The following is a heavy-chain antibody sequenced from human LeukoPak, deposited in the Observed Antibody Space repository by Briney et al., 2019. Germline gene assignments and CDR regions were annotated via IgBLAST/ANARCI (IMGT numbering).Heavy chain of an antibody. D-gene: IGHD6-6*01. CDR3: ARFSVAANWFDR. V-gene: IGHV1-18*04. CDR1: GYTFSSYG. J-gene: IGHJ5*02. CDR2: ISAYNGNT. Sequence: GASVKVSCKASGYTFSSYGISWVRQAPGQGLEWMGWISAYNGNTTYAQNLKGRFTMTKDTSTSIAYMELRSLGSDDTAVYYCARFSVAANWFDRWGQGTLVTVSS.